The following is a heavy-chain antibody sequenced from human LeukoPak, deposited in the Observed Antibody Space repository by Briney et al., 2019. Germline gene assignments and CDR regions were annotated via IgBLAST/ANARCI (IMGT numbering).Heavy chain of an antibody. CDR1: GFTVSNNY. V-gene: IGHV3-23*01. CDR3: ARDYKVSSSGWSDFDH. J-gene: IGHJ4*02. D-gene: IGHD6-19*01. Sequence: GGSLRLSCAASGFTVSNNYMTWVRQAPGKGLEWVSAISGSGGSTYYADSVKGRFTISRDNSKNTLYLQMNSLRAEDTAVYYCARDYKVSSSGWSDFDHWGQGTLVTVSS. CDR2: ISGSGGST.